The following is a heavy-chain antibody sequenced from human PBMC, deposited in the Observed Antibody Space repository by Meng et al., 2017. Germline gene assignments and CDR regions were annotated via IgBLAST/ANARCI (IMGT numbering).Heavy chain of an antibody. V-gene: IGHV1-69*06. J-gene: IGHJ4*02. D-gene: IGHD5-24*01. Sequence: QVQLVQAGAEVKKPGSSLKFSCKASGGTFSSYAISWGRQAPGQGLEWMGGIIPIFGTANYAQKFQGRVTITADKSTSTAYMELSSLRSEDTAVYYCARVLRDGYNLGYWGQGTLVTVSS. CDR2: IIPIFGTA. CDR1: GGTFSSYA. CDR3: ARVLRDGYNLGY.